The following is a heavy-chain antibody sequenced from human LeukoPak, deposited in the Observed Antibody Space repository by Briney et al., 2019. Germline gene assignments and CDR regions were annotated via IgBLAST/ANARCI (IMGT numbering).Heavy chain of an antibody. CDR2: IIPIFGTA. D-gene: IGHD5/OR15-5a*01. J-gene: IGHJ4*02. V-gene: IGHV1-69*13. CDR3: ANRVGYSVGYFDY. CDR1: GGTFSSYA. Sequence: GASVKVSCKASGGTFSSYAISWVRQAPGQGLEWMGGIIPIFGTANYAQKFQGRVTITADESTSTAYMELSSLRSEDTAVYYCANRVGYSVGYFDYWGQGTLVTVSS.